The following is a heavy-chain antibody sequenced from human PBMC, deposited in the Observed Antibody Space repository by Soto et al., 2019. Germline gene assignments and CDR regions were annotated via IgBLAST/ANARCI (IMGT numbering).Heavy chain of an antibody. Sequence: GPSVKVSCKASGYTFTGYYMHWVRQAPGQGLEWMGWINPNSGGTNYAQKFQGWVTMTRDTSIGTAYMELSRLRSDDTAVYYCARGGNIAARLRYYYYGMDVWGQGTTVTVSS. J-gene: IGHJ6*02. D-gene: IGHD6-6*01. CDR2: INPNSGGT. CDR3: ARGGNIAARLRYYYYGMDV. V-gene: IGHV1-2*04. CDR1: GYTFTGYY.